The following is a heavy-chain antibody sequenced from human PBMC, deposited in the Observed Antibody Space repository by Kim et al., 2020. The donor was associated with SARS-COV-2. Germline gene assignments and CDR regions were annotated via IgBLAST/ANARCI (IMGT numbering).Heavy chain of an antibody. Sequence: GGSLRLSCAASGFTFRSYSMHWVRQAPGKGLEGVAVISYDGEKTYYSDSMKGRFTISRDNSNNTLFLQVNSLRVEDTAVYWCAKGGGIVRGFADAFDVWGQGTRVRVSS. V-gene: IGHV3-30*18. CDR1: GFTFRSYS. D-gene: IGHD3-10*01. CDR3: AKGGGIVRGFADAFDV. CDR2: ISYDGEKT. J-gene: IGHJ3*01.